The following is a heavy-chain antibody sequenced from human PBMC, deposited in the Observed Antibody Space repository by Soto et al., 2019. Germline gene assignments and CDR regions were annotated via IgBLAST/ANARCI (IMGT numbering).Heavy chain of an antibody. D-gene: IGHD2-15*01. CDR1: GYTLTELS. V-gene: IGHV1-24*01. Sequence: ASVKVSCKVSGYTLTELSMHWVRQAPGKGLEWMGGFDPEDGETIYAQKFQGRVTMTEDTSTNTAYMELSRLRSDDTAVYYCARDRRWNYYYYGMDVWGQGTTVTVSS. CDR3: ARDRRWNYYYYGMDV. CDR2: FDPEDGET. J-gene: IGHJ6*02.